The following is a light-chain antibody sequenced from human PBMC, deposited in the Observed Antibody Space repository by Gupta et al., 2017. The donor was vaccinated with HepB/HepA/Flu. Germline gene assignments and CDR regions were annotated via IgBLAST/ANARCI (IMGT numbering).Light chain of an antibody. CDR3: KQYYSTPRT. J-gene: IGKJ1*01. CDR2: WAS. CDR1: QSVLYSSNNKNY. Sequence: DIVMTQSPDSLAVSLGERATINCKSSQSVLYSSNNKNYLAWYQQKPGQPPKLLIYWASTRESGVPDRSSGSGSGTDFTLTISSLQAEDVAVYYCKQYYSTPRTFGQGTKVEIK. V-gene: IGKV4-1*01.